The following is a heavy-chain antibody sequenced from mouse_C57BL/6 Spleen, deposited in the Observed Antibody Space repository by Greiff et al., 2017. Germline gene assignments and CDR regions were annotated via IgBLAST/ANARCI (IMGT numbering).Heavy chain of an antibody. D-gene: IGHD1-1*01. Sequence: QVQLKESGAELVKPGASVKLSCKASGYTFTEYTIHWGKPRSGQGLGWIGWFYPGSGSIKYNEKFKDKATLTADKSSRTVFMELRSVQSADSAVYVCERHGEGVTTVVAWDFDVWGTGTTVTVSS. CDR3: ERHGEGVTTVVAWDFDV. J-gene: IGHJ1*03. CDR2: FYPGSGSI. V-gene: IGHV1-62-2*01. CDR1: GYTFTEYT.